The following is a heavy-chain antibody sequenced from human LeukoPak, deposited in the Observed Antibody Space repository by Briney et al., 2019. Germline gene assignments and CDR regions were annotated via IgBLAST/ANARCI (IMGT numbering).Heavy chain of an antibody. CDR1: GYTFTSYY. CDR2: INPSAGST. D-gene: IGHD5-18*01. Sequence: ASVKVSCKASGYTFTSYYMHWVRQAPGQGREWMGIINPSAGSTSYAQKFQGRVTMTRDTSTSTVYMELSSLRSEDTAVCYCARGGLQLLAPLDYWGQGTLVTVSS. J-gene: IGHJ4*02. V-gene: IGHV1-46*01. CDR3: ARGGLQLLAPLDY.